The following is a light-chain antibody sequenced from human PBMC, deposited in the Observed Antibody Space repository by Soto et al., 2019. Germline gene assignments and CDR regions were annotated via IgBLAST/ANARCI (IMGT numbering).Light chain of an antibody. Sequence: DIQMTQSPSSLSASVGDRVTITCRASQSISSHLNWYQQKPGKAPKLLIYGASGLQSGVPSRFSGSGSGTEFALTISSRQPEDFATYYCQESYRTPLTFGAGTKVAIK. CDR2: GAS. J-gene: IGKJ4*01. CDR1: QSISSH. V-gene: IGKV1-39*01. CDR3: QESYRTPLT.